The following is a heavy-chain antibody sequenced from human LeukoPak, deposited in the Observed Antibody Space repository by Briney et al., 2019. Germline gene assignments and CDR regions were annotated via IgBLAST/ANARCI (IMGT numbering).Heavy chain of an antibody. CDR2: IYSSGST. Sequence: PGGSLRLSCAASGFTVSGNYMSWVRQAPGKGLEWVSVIYSSGSTYYADSVKGRFTISRDNANNSLYLQMNSLRAEDTAVYYCARDRDQWLDGGAFDIWGQGTVVTVSS. CDR3: ARDRDQWLDGGAFDI. CDR1: GFTVSGNY. D-gene: IGHD6-19*01. V-gene: IGHV3-53*01. J-gene: IGHJ3*02.